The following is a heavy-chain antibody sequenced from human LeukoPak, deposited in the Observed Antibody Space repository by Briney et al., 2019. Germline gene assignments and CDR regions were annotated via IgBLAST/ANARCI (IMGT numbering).Heavy chain of an antibody. V-gene: IGHV3-23*01. CDR3: VKDGLDWGSYFDL. CDR1: GFTFSSYT. CDR2: ISGNA. J-gene: IGHJ2*01. D-gene: IGHD3-9*01. Sequence: GGSLRLSCAASGFTFSSYTMNWVRQAPGKGLQRISAISGNAYYADSVKGRFTISRDNSKNTLYLQMNNLRAEDTAVYYCVKDGLDWGSYFDLWGRGTLVTVSS.